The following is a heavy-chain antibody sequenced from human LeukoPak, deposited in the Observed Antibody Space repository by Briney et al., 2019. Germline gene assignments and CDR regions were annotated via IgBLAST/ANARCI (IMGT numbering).Heavy chain of an antibody. CDR3: AKGTGDYFDY. Sequence: YWIGGVRQMPGKGLEWMGIIYPGDSDTRYSTSFQGQVTISAEKSISTAYLQWSSLKASDTAMYYCAKGTGDYFDYWGQGTLVTVSS. V-gene: IGHV5-51*01. CDR2: IYPGDSDT. CDR1: YW. D-gene: IGHD3/OR15-3a*01. J-gene: IGHJ4*02.